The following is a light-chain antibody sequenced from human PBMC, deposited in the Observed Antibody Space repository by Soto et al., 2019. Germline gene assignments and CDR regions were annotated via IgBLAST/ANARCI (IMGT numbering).Light chain of an antibody. J-gene: IGLJ1*01. CDR2: GNG. Sequence: QSVLTQPPSVSGAPGQRVTISCTGSSSNIGAGNDVHWYQHLPGTAPKLLIYGNGNRPSGVPDRFSVSKSGTSASLAITGLQAEDEADYYCQSYDSSLSGSEVFGTGTKVTVL. CDR1: SSNIGAGND. V-gene: IGLV1-40*01. CDR3: QSYDSSLSGSEV.